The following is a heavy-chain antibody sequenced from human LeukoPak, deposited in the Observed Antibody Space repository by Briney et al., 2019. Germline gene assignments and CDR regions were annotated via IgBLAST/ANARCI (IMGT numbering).Heavy chain of an antibody. Sequence: PGGSLRLSCAASAFTFSSYGMQWVRQAPGKGLEWVVVIWHDGTNTYYADSVNGRFLLYRDNSLNTLYLQKNGLRAEDTAVYYCARDSDYGDGFDYWGQGTLVTVSS. V-gene: IGHV3-33*01. CDR3: ARDSDYGDGFDY. J-gene: IGHJ4*02. CDR1: AFTFSSYG. CDR2: IWHDGTNT. D-gene: IGHD4-17*01.